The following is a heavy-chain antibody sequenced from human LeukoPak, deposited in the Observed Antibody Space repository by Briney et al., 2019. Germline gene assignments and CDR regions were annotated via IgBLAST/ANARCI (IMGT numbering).Heavy chain of an antibody. D-gene: IGHD4-23*01. J-gene: IGHJ4*02. V-gene: IGHV4-39*07. CDR2: INHSGST. Sequence: SSETLSLTCTVSGGSISSGGYYWSWIRQHPGKGLEWIGEINHSGSTNYNPSLKSRVTISVDTSKNQFSLKLSSVTAADTAVYYCARETTVVRGFDYWGQGTLVTVSS. CDR1: GGSISSGGYY. CDR3: ARETTVVRGFDY.